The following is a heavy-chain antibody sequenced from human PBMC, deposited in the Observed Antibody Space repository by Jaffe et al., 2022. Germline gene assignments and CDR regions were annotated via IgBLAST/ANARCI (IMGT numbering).Heavy chain of an antibody. CDR1: GFTFSSYG. J-gene: IGHJ4*02. D-gene: IGHD2-15*01. CDR3: AKDGYGGEGYCSGGSCYHSGIFVY. V-gene: IGHV3-30*02. Sequence: QVQLVESGGGVVQPGGSLRLSCAASGFTFSSYGMHWVRQAPGKGLEWVAFIRYDGSNKYYADSVKGRFTISRDNSKNTLYLQMNSLRAEDTAVYYCAKDGYGGEGYCSGGSCYHSGIFVYWGQGTLVTVSS. CDR2: IRYDGSNK.